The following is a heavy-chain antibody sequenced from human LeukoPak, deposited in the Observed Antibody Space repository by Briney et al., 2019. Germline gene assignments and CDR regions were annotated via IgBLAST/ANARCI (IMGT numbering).Heavy chain of an antibody. V-gene: IGHV4-39*01. Sequence: SETLSLTCTVSGGSISSSSAYWGWIRQPPGEGLGWLGSIYYSKNTYYNPSLKSRVTISADTSKNQFSLTLGSVSATDTAVYYCVSPRGFSYGYFDYWGQGTLVTVSS. CDR2: IYYSKNT. CDR1: GGSISSSSAY. J-gene: IGHJ4*02. D-gene: IGHD5-18*01. CDR3: VSPRGFSYGYFDY.